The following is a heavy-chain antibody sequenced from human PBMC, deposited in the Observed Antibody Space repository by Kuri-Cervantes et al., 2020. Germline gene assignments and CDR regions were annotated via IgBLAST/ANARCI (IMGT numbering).Heavy chain of an antibody. Sequence: GGSLRLSCAASGFTFSSYSMNWVRQAPGKGLEWVSYISGSSRTIYYADSVKGRFTISRDNAKNSLYLQMNSLRAEDTAVYYCARATLAGSFSGMDVWGQGTTVTVSS. CDR1: GFTFSSYS. CDR2: ISGSSRTI. J-gene: IGHJ6*02. V-gene: IGHV3-48*04. CDR3: ARATLAGSFSGMDV. D-gene: IGHD3-10*01.